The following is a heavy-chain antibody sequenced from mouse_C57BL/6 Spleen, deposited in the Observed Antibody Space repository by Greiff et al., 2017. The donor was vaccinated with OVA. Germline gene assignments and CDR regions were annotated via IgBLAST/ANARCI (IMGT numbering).Heavy chain of an antibody. J-gene: IGHJ1*03. CDR1: GFTFSDYG. Sequence: EVKLMESGGGLVKPGGSLKLSCAASGFTFSDYGMHWVRQAPEKGLEWVAYISSGSSTIYYADKVKGRFTITRDNAKNTLFLQMTSLRSEDTAMYYCARTYYGSSYWYFDVWGTGTTVTVSS. CDR3: ARTYYGSSYWYFDV. D-gene: IGHD1-1*01. CDR2: ISSGSSTI. V-gene: IGHV5-17*01.